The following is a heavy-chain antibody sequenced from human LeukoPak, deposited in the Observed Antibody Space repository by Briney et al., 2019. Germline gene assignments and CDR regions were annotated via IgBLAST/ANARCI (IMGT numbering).Heavy chain of an antibody. V-gene: IGHV3-23*01. J-gene: IGHJ4*02. CDR1: GFTFSSYA. CDR2: ISGSGGST. CDR3: AKGPRLVAANTVFDY. D-gene: IGHD2-15*01. Sequence: AGGSLRLSCAASGFTFSSYAMSWVRQAPGKGLEGVSSISGSGGSTYYADSVKGRFTISRDNSKNTLHLQMNSLRADDTAVYYCAKGPRLVAANTVFDYWGQGTLVTVSS.